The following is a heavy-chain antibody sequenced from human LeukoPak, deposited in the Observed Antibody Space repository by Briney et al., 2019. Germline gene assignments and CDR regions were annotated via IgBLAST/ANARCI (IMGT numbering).Heavy chain of an antibody. D-gene: IGHD1-26*01. V-gene: IGHV3-49*04. CDR1: GFTFGDYA. CDR2: IRSKAYGGTT. CDR3: TRDEVGATLFFDY. Sequence: GGSLRFSGTASGFTFGDYAMSRVRHAPGKGLEWVGFIRSKAYGGTTEYAASVKGRFTISRDDSKSIAYLQMNSLKTEDTAVYYCTRDEVGATLFFDYWGQGTLVTVSS. J-gene: IGHJ4*02.